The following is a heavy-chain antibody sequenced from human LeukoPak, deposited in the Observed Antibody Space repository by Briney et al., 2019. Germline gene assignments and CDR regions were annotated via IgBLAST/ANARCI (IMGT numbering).Heavy chain of an antibody. CDR3: ARYRGHFDY. V-gene: IGHV3-9*01. CDR2: ISLNSGSI. CDR1: GFKFDDYA. J-gene: IGHJ4*02. Sequence: PGGSLRLSCAASGFKFDDYAMHWVRQAPGKGLEWVSGISLNSGSIGYADSVKGRFTISRDNAKNSLYLQMNSLRAEDTAVYYCARYRGHFDYWGQGTLVTVSS.